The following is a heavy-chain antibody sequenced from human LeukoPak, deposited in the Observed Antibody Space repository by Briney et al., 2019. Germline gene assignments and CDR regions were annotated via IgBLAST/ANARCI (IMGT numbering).Heavy chain of an antibody. V-gene: IGHV3-21*01. J-gene: IGHJ6*02. D-gene: IGHD3-9*01. CDR1: GFTFSSYA. Sequence: GGSLRLSCAASGFTFSSYAMSWVRQAPGKGLEWVSSISSSSSYIYYADSVKGRFTISRDNAKNSLYLQMNSLRAEDTAVYYCARDGPLTLRYFDWLAYYYYGMDVWGQGTTVTVSS. CDR3: ARDGPLTLRYFDWLAYYYYGMDV. CDR2: ISSSSSYI.